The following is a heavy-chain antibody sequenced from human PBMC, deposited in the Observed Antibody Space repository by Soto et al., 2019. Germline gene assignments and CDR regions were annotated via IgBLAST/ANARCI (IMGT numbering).Heavy chain of an antibody. CDR2: IVPLFGPP. Sequence: QVQLVQSGAEVKKPGSSVKVSCRASGGTFSSYAVSWVRQAPGQGLEWMGTIVPLFGPPNYAQKFRDRVTITADKSTNTAYLELTSLTSDDTAVYFCARDLGGVAVAALCGLDVWGRGTSVTVSS. D-gene: IGHD6-19*01. V-gene: IGHV1-69*06. CDR1: GGTFSSYA. J-gene: IGHJ6*02. CDR3: ARDLGGVAVAALCGLDV.